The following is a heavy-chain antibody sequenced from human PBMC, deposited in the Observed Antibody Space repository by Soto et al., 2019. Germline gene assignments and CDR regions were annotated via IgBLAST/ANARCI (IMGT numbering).Heavy chain of an antibody. V-gene: IGHV3-33*01. CDR1: GFTFSSYG. J-gene: IGHJ3*02. CDR3: ARDAPASSSTRPYAFDI. D-gene: IGHD2-2*01. Sequence: PGGSLRLSCAASGFTFSSYGMHWVRQAPGKGLEWVAVIWYDGSNKYYADSVKGRFTISRDNAKNSLYLQMNSLRAEDTAVYYCARDAPASSSTRPYAFDIWGQGTMVNVSS. CDR2: IWYDGSNK.